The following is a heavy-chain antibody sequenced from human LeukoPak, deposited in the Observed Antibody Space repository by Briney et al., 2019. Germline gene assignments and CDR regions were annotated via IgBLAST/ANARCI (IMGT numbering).Heavy chain of an antibody. CDR2: ISWNSGSI. CDR1: GFTFDDYA. J-gene: IGHJ4*02. CDR3: ARDVRGPYGIDY. V-gene: IGHV3-9*01. D-gene: IGHD1-26*01. Sequence: GGSLRLSCAASGFTFDDYAMHWVRQAPGKGLEWVSGISWNSGSIGYADSVKGRFTISRDNAKNSLYLQMNSLRAEDTAVYYCARDVRGPYGIDYWGQGTLVTVSS.